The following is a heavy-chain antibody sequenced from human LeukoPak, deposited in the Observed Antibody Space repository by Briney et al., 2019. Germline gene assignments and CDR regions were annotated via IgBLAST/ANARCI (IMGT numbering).Heavy chain of an antibody. J-gene: IGHJ4*02. D-gene: IGHD3-22*01. CDR2: IDHSGST. V-gene: IGHV4-34*01. CDR1: GGSFSGYY. Sequence: SETLSLTCAVYGGSFSGYYWSWIRQPPGKGLEWIGEIDHSGSTNYNPSLKSRVTISVDTSKNQFSLKLSSVTAADTAVYYCARGFTYYYDSSGYYFDYWGQGTLVTVSS. CDR3: ARGFTYYYDSSGYYFDY.